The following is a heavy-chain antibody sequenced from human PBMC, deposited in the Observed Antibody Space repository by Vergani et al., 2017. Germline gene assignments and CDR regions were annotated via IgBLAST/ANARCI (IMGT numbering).Heavy chain of an antibody. Sequence: EVQLVESGGGLVQPGGSLRLSCAASGFTFSSYAMSWVRQAPGKGLEWVSAISGSGGSTYYADSVKGRFTISRDNAKNSLYLQMNSLRAEDTAVYYCARAGYSSSWYIFDYWGQGTLVTVSS. V-gene: IGHV3-23*04. CDR1: GFTFSSYA. J-gene: IGHJ4*02. D-gene: IGHD6-13*01. CDR2: ISGSGGST. CDR3: ARAGYSSSWYIFDY.